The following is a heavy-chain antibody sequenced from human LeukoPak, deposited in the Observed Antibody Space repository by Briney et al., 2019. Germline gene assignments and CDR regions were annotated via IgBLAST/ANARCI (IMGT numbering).Heavy chain of an antibody. Sequence: PGGSLRLSCAASGFTFSSYEMNWVRQAPGKGLEWVSYISSSGSTIYYADSVKGRFTISRDNAKDSLYLQMNSLRAEDTAVYYCAREDSSPRTIDYWGQGTLVTVSS. CDR2: ISSSGSTI. V-gene: IGHV3-48*03. CDR1: GFTFSSYE. J-gene: IGHJ4*02. CDR3: AREDSSPRTIDY. D-gene: IGHD6-13*01.